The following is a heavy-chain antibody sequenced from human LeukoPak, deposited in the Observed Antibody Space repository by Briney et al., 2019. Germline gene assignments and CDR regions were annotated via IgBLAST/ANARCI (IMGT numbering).Heavy chain of an antibody. V-gene: IGHV3-21*01. CDR3: ARDATLEGYYDFWSGAAPPTYYMDV. J-gene: IGHJ6*03. CDR1: GVTFSSYN. D-gene: IGHD3-3*01. CDR2: IGSSGSYI. Sequence: PGGSLRLSCVASGVTFSSYNMNWVRQAPGKGLEWVSSIGSSGSYIYYADSVKGRFTISRDNAKNSLYLQLNSLRAEDTAVYYCARDATLEGYYDFWSGAAPPTYYMDVWGKGTTVTVSS.